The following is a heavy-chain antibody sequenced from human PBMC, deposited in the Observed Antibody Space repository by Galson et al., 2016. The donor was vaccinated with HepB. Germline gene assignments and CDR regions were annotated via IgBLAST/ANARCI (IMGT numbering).Heavy chain of an antibody. D-gene: IGHD3-16*01. CDR2: ISHSSSYI. CDR1: GFTFSDYY. Sequence: SLRLSCAASGFTFSDYYMSWIRQAPGKGLEWISYISHSSSYIIYADSVEGRFTISRDDAKNSLYLQMNSLRAEDTAVYYCAREGRGAYSNTIDSWGQGTLVTVSS. J-gene: IGHJ4*02. V-gene: IGHV3-11*06. CDR3: AREGRGAYSNTIDS.